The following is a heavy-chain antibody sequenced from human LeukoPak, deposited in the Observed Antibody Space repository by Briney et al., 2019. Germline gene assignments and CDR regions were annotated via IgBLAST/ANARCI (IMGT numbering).Heavy chain of an antibody. J-gene: IGHJ4*02. CDR2: ISGSGGST. D-gene: IGHD2-15*01. CDR1: GFTFSSYA. V-gene: IGHV3-23*01. Sequence: PGGSLRLSCAASGFTFSSYAMSWVRQAPGKGLEWVSAISGSGGSTYYADSVKGRFTISRDNSKNTLYLQMNSLRAEDTAVYYCARTPGYCSGGSCSPVMFDYWGQGTLVTVSS. CDR3: ARTPGYCSGGSCSPVMFDY.